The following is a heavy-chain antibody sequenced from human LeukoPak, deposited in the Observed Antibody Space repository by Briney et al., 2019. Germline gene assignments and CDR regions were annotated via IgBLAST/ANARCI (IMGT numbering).Heavy chain of an antibody. J-gene: IGHJ5*02. Sequence: GASVKVSCKASGYTFTGYYMHWVRQAPGQGLEWMGWINPNSGGTNYAQKFQGRVTMTRDTSISTAYMELSRLRSDDTAVYYCARRRIAARRYNWFDPWGQGTLVTVSS. CDR1: GYTFTGYY. D-gene: IGHD6-6*01. V-gene: IGHV1-2*02. CDR2: INPNSGGT. CDR3: ARRRIAARRYNWFDP.